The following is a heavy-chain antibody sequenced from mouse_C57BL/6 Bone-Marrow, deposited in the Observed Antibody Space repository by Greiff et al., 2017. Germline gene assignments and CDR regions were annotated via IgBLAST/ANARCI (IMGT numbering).Heavy chain of an antibody. V-gene: IGHV1-85*01. CDR2: IYPRDGST. J-gene: IGHJ1*03. CDR1: GYTFTSYD. CDR3: AREDYYYGSSHWYFDV. Sequence: QVQLQQSGPELVKPGASVKLSCKASGYTFTSYDINWVKQRPGQGLEWIGWIYPRDGSTKYNEKFKGKATLTVDTSSSTAYMELHSLTSEDSAVYFCAREDYYYGSSHWYFDVWGTGTTVTVSS. D-gene: IGHD1-1*01.